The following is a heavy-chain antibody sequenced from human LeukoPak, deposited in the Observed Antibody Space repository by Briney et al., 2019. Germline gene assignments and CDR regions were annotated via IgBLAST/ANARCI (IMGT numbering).Heavy chain of an antibody. CDR1: GFNFNIYG. D-gene: IGHD4/OR15-4a*01. Sequence: GGSLRLSCAASGFNFNIYGMQWVRQAPGKGLEWVAFIRYGGSDKYYADSVKGRFNISRDNSKNTLYLHMDSLREDDTAVYYCARDTLGEGEDANYAVYYFDYWGQGTVVTVSS. V-gene: IGHV3-30*02. J-gene: IGHJ4*02. CDR2: IRYGGSDK. CDR3: ARDTLGEGEDANYAVYYFDY.